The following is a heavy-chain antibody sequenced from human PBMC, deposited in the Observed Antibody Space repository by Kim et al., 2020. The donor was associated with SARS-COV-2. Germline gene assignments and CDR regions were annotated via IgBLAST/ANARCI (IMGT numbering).Heavy chain of an antibody. D-gene: IGHD6-13*01. J-gene: IGHJ4*02. CDR3: ARRAAAGTGEYYFDY. CDR2: INHSGST. V-gene: IGHV4-34*01. Sequence: ETLSLTCAVYGGSFSGYYWSWIRQPPGKGLEWIGEINHSGSTNYNPSLKSRVTISVDTSKNQFSLKLSSVTAADTAVYYCARRAAAGTGEYYFDYWGQGTLVTVSS. CDR1: GGSFSGYY.